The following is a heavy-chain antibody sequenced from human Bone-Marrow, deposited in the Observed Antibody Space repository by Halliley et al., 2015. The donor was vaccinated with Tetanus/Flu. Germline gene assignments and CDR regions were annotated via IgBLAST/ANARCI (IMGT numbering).Heavy chain of an antibody. CDR2: IYYSGST. D-gene: IGHD2-2*01. CDR3: ARVSCSSKSCYYEMDV. CDR1: GDSISSYY. Sequence: TLSLTCTVSGDSISSYYWSWIRQPPGKGLEWIGYIYYSGSTNYNPSLKSRVTISVDTAKNQFSLNLSSVTAADTAVYYCARVSCSSKSCYYEMDVWGQGTTVSVSS. J-gene: IGHJ6*02. V-gene: IGHV4-59*01.